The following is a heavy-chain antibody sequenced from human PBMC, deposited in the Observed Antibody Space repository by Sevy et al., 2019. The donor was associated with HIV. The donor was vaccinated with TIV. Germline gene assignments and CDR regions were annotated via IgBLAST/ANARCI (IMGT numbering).Heavy chain of an antibody. D-gene: IGHD6-19*01. CDR3: VSLFLSYRSGWSYFDY. CDR2: IFSSGST. Sequence: GGSLRLSCAISGFTVNDKYIIWVRQAPGKGLEWISVIFSSGSTYYADSAKGRFTISRDNSKNTVDLQMNSVRAEDTAVCHCVSLFLSYRSGWSYFDYWGQGTLVTVSS. CDR1: GFTVNDKY. V-gene: IGHV3-66*02. J-gene: IGHJ4*02.